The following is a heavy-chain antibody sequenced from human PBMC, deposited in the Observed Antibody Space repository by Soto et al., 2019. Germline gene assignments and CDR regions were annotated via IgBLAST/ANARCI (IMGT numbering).Heavy chain of an antibody. CDR1: GGSISSTNYY. D-gene: IGHD4-17*01. CDR2: ISYSGST. CDR3: ASLNYGDYRHY. J-gene: IGHJ4*02. Sequence: SETLSLTCTVSGGSISSTNYYWGWIRQPPGKGLEWIGSISYSGSTFYNPSLKSRVSITVDTSKNQFSLKMSSVTAADTAVFYCASLNYGDYRHYWGQGTLVTVSS. V-gene: IGHV4-39*01.